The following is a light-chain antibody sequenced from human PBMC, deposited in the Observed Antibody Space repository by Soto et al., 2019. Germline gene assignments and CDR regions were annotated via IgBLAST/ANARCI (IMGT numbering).Light chain of an antibody. CDR2: DAS. Sequence: EIVLTQAPAAMSVSPGEGTTFSCRVSQSVSGFLAWYQQKPGQVPRLLIYDASNRATGVPARFSGSGSGTDFTLTISSLEPEDFAVYYCQHRYNWPSITFGQGTRLEI. J-gene: IGKJ5*01. V-gene: IGKV3-11*01. CDR1: QSVSGF. CDR3: QHRYNWPSIT.